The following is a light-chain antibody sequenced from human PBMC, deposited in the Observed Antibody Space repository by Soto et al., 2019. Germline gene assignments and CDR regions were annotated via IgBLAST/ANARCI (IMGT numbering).Light chain of an antibody. V-gene: IGLV1-44*01. CDR2: SNN. CDR3: AAWADSLNGYV. J-gene: IGLJ1*01. Sequence: QSALTQPPSASGTPGQMVTISCSGSSSNIGSNTVNWYQQLPGTAPKLLIYSNNQRPSGVPDRFSGSKSGTSASLAISGLQSEDEADYYCAAWADSLNGYVFGTGTKVTVL. CDR1: SSNIGSNT.